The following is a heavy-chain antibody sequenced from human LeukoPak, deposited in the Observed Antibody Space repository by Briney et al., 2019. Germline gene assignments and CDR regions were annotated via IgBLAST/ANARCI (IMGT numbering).Heavy chain of an antibody. V-gene: IGHV1-2*06. J-gene: IGHJ5*02. Sequence: ASVKVSCKASGYTFTGYYMHWVLQAPGQGLEWVGRINPNIGGTIYAQKFQGRVTMTRDTSISTAYMELSSLRSDDTAVYYCARGYTSNWDNWFGPWGQGTPVTVSS. D-gene: IGHD6-19*01. CDR3: ARGYTSNWDNWFGP. CDR2: INPNIGGT. CDR1: GYTFTGYY.